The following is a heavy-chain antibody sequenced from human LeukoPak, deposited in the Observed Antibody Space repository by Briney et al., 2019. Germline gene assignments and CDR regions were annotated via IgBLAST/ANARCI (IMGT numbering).Heavy chain of an antibody. J-gene: IGHJ4*02. Sequence: ASVKVSCKASGYTFSDYAMHRVRQAPGQRFEWMGWIDAGSGDTRYSQKFQGRVTITRDTSASTAYIELRSLRSEDTAMYYCARGSTSDWPLDHWGQETLVTISS. CDR2: IDAGSGDT. CDR1: GYTFSDYA. V-gene: IGHV1-3*01. D-gene: IGHD2-2*01. CDR3: ARGSTSDWPLDH.